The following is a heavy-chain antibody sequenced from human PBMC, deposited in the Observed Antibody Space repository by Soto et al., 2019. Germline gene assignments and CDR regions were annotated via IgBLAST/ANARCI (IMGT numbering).Heavy chain of an antibody. V-gene: IGHV3-7*04. CDR2: IKQDGSEK. Sequence: GSLRLSCAASGFTFSNHWMSWVRQAPGKGLEWVANIKQDGSEKYYVDSVKGRFTISRDNAKNSLYLQMNSLRAEDTALYYCARGRPLGYWGQGTPVTVSS. CDR3: ARGRPLGY. D-gene: IGHD3-16*01. CDR1: GFTFSNHW. J-gene: IGHJ4*02.